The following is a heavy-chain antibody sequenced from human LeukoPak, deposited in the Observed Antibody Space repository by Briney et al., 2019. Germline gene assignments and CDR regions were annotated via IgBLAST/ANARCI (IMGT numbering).Heavy chain of an antibody. Sequence: GGSLRLSCAASGFTFSYHWMTWVRQAPGKVLEWVSAISGSGGSTYYADSVKGRFTISRDNSKNTLYMQMNSLRAEDTAVYYCAKDTIIAYGSGSTDAFDIWGQGTMVTVSS. CDR2: ISGSGGST. CDR1: GFTFSYHW. J-gene: IGHJ3*02. D-gene: IGHD3-10*01. CDR3: AKDTIIAYGSGSTDAFDI. V-gene: IGHV3-23*01.